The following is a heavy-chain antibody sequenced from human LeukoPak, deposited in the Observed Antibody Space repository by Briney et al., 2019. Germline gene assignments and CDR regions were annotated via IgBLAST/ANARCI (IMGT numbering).Heavy chain of an antibody. CDR1: GFTFSSYA. CDR3: ARVTNYFDSSGYYTTHYFDH. CDR2: INWNGGST. J-gene: IGHJ4*02. Sequence: PGGSLRLSCAASGFTFSSYAMSWVRQAPGKGLEWVSGINWNGGSTGYADSVRGRFTISRDNAKNSLYLQMNSLRAEDTALYYCARVTNYFDSSGYYTTHYFDHWGQGTLVTVSS. D-gene: IGHD3-22*01. V-gene: IGHV3-20*04.